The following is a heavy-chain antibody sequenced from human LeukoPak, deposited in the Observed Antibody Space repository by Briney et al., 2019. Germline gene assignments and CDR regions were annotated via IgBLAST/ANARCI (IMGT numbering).Heavy chain of an antibody. V-gene: IGHV3-11*01. CDR3: ARKLIVALTRPTRNWYFDL. CDR1: GFTFSDYY. Sequence: PGGSLRLSCAASGFTFSDYYMSWIRQAPGRGLEWISYISSSSGGTIYYTDSVKGRFTISRDNAKNSLYLQMNSLRADDTAVYYCARKLIVALTRPTRNWYFDLWGRGTLVTVSS. CDR2: ISSSSGGTI. D-gene: IGHD5-12*01. J-gene: IGHJ2*01.